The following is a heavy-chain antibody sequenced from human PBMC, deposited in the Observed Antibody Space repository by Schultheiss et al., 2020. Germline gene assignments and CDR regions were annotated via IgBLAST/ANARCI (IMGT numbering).Heavy chain of an antibody. CDR1: GGSSSSHY. D-gene: IGHD2-2*01. V-gene: IGHV4-59*08. J-gene: IGHJ4*02. Sequence: SATLSLTCTVSGGSSSSHYWNWIRQHPGKGLEWIGYIYYSGSTNYNPSLKSRVTISVDTSKNQFSLKLSSVTAADTAVYYCARHHNIVIVPTAMAFDYWGQGTLVTGSS. CDR3: ARHHNIVIVPTAMAFDY. CDR2: IYYSGST.